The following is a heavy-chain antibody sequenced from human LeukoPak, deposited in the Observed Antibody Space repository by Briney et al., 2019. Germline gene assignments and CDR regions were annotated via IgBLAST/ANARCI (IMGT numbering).Heavy chain of an antibody. V-gene: IGHV3-23*01. CDR3: GKNRYSGSLSPFDI. CDR1: KFAFSSYA. Sequence: PGGSLRLSCAASKFAFSSYAMSWVRQAPGKGLEWVSVISGGGGNTYYADSVKGRFTISRDNSKNTLYLQMNSLRAEDTAVYYCGKNRYSGSLSPFDIWGQGTMVTVSS. J-gene: IGHJ3*02. D-gene: IGHD1-26*01. CDR2: ISGGGGNT.